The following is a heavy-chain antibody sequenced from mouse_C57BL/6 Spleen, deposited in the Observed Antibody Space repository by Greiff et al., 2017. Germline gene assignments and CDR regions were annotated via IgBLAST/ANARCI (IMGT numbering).Heavy chain of an antibody. CDR2: ISNLAYSI. J-gene: IGHJ1*03. D-gene: IGHD1-1*01. CDR3: ARSAIITTAGGYFDV. Sequence: EVKVVESGGGLVQPGGSLKLSCAASGFTFSDYGMAWVRQAPRKGPEWVAFISNLAYSIYYADTVTGRFTISRENAKNTLYLEMSSLRSEDTAMYYCARSAIITTAGGYFDVWGTGTTVTVSS. CDR1: GFTFSDYG. V-gene: IGHV5-15*01.